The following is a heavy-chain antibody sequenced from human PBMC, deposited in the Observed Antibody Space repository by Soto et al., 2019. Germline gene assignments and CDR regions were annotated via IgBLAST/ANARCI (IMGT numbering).Heavy chain of an antibody. CDR2: MYNTGST. V-gene: IGHV4-59*01. J-gene: IGHJ6*02. CDR1: GGGISGYS. D-gene: IGHD2-21*02. CDR3: ARDLWGYCGADCYPLDV. Sequence: SETLSLTCTVSGGGISGYSVSWIRHGPGKGLEWIGYMYNTGSTISNPSLKSRVTISVDTSKNPFSLKLNSVTAADTAVYYCARDLWGYCGADCYPLDVWGQGTTVTVS.